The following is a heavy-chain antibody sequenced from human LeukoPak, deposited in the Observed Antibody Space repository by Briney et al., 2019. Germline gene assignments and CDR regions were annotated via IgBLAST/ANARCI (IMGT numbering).Heavy chain of an antibody. CDR1: GFTVSSNK. D-gene: IGHD1-26*01. Sequence: PGGSLRLSCAASGFTVSSNKVSWVRQAPGRGLEWVASIKQDGSEKYSVDSVKGRFTIPRDNAKNSLYLQMNSLRAEDTAVYYCARPIVGATTWAFDIWGQGTMVTVSS. CDR2: IKQDGSEK. V-gene: IGHV3-7*01. J-gene: IGHJ3*02. CDR3: ARPIVGATTWAFDI.